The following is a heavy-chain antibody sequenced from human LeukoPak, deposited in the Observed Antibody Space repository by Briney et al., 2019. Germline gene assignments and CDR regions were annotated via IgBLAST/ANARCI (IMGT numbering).Heavy chain of an antibody. J-gene: IGHJ3*02. Sequence: GSLRLSCAASGFTFSDYYMSWIRQPPGKGLEWIGEINHSGSTNYNPSLKSRVTISVDTSKNQFSLKLSSVTAADTAVYYCARGLTYYDFWSGYNRGGDAFDIWGQGTMVTVSS. CDR3: ARGLTYYDFWSGYNRGGDAFDI. CDR1: GFTFSDYY. CDR2: INHSGST. D-gene: IGHD3-3*01. V-gene: IGHV4-34*01.